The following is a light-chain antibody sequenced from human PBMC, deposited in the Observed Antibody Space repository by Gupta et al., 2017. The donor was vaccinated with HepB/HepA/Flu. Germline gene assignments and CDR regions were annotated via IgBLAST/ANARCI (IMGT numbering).Light chain of an antibody. CDR2: GAS. CDR1: HSISAY. Sequence: DIQMTQSPSSLSASVGDRVTITCRASHSISAYLNWYQQKPGRAPRLLIYGASNLQTGVPSRFSGSGSGTDFTLAIIRLQPEDVATFYCQQSDIIPYTFGQGTKVEI. V-gene: IGKV1-39*01. J-gene: IGKJ2*01. CDR3: QQSDIIPYT.